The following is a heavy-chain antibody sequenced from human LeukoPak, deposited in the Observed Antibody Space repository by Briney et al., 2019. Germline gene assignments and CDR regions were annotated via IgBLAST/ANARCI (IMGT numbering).Heavy chain of an antibody. CDR2: IIPIFGIA. Sequence: ASVKVSCKASGGTFSSYAISWVRQAPGQGLEWMGRIIPIFGIANCAQKFQGRVTITADKSTSTAYMELSSLRSEDTAVYYCARDGGMATINGGQGYYYGMDVWGQGTTVTVSS. J-gene: IGHJ6*02. V-gene: IGHV1-69*04. CDR3: ARDGGMATINGGQGYYYGMDV. CDR1: GGTFSSYA. D-gene: IGHD5-24*01.